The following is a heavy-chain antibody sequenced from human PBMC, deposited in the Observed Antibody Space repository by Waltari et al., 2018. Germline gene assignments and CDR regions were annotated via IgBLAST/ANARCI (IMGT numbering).Heavy chain of an antibody. CDR2: IYYSGST. CDR1: GGSIRSSSYY. Sequence: QLQLQESGPGLVKPSETLSLTCTVSGGSIRSSSYYWGWIRQPPGKGLEWIGSIYYSGSTYYNPSLKSRVTISVDTSKNQFSLKLSSVTAADTAVYYCASVATTIFGVVITYYFDYWGQGTLVTVSS. V-gene: IGHV4-39*01. D-gene: IGHD3-3*01. J-gene: IGHJ4*02. CDR3: ASVATTIFGVVITYYFDY.